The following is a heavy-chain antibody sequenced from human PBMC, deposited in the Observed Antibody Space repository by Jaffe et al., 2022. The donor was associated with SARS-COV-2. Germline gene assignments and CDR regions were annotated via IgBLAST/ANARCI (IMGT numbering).Heavy chain of an antibody. D-gene: IGHD3-22*01. V-gene: IGHV3-74*01. J-gene: IGHJ4*02. CDR2: INSDGSTT. CDR1: GFTFSSYR. Sequence: EVQLVESGGGLVQPGGSLRLSCAASGFTFSSYRMHWVRQAPGKGLVWVSRINSDGSTTRYADSVKGRFTISRDNAKNTLYLQMNSLRAEDTAVYYCARGPPPAPGDSSGYYYFVPIDFDYWGQGTLVTVSS. CDR3: ARGPPPAPGDSSGYYYFVPIDFDY.